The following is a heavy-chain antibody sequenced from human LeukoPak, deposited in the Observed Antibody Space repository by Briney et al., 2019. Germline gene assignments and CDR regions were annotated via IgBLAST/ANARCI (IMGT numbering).Heavy chain of an antibody. CDR1: GGSITSGNYY. J-gene: IGHJ4*02. CDR3: ATAGDFWDGFYY. Sequence: SETLSLTCTVSGGSITSGNYYWTWIRQPPGKGLEWIGYIYYSGNTYYNPSLKSRVTISVDTSKNQFSLKLSSVTAADTAVYYCATAGDFWDGFYYWGQGTLVTVSS. CDR2: IYYSGNT. V-gene: IGHV4-30-4*08. D-gene: IGHD3-3*01.